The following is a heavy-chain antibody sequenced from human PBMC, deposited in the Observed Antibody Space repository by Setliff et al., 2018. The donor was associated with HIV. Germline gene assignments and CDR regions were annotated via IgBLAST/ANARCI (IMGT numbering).Heavy chain of an antibody. J-gene: IGHJ5*02. Sequence: GASVKVSCKASGYTFTGYCMHWVRQAPGQGLEWMGRINPNSGGTNYAQKFQGRVTMTRDTSISTAYMELSRLRSDDTAVYYCARGYGSGSYYNWFDPWGQGTLVTVSS. V-gene: IGHV1-2*06. CDR2: INPNSGGT. CDR3: ARGYGSGSYYNWFDP. D-gene: IGHD3-10*01. CDR1: GYTFTGYC.